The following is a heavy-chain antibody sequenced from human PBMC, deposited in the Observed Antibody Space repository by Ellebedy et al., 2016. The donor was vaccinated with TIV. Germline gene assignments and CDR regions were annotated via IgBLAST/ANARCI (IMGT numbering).Heavy chain of an antibody. J-gene: IGHJ6*02. V-gene: IGHV5-10-1*01. CDR2: IDPSDSYT. CDR1: GYSFTSYW. D-gene: IGHD2-2*01. Sequence: GESLKISCKGSGYSFTSYWISWVRQMPGKGLEWMGRIDPSDSYTNYSPSFQGHVTISADKSISTAYLQWSSLKASDTAMYYCASSPCSSTSCYYYYYGMDVWGQGTTVTVSS. CDR3: ASSPCSSTSCYYYYYGMDV.